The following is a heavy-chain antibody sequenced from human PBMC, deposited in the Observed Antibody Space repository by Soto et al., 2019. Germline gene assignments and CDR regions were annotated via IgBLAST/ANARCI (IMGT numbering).Heavy chain of an antibody. CDR1: GFTFSNYD. CDR2: ASFDLIWK. D-gene: IGHD2-15*01. Sequence: GGSLRLSCAASGFTFSNYDMHWVRQAPAKGLEWVAGASFDLIWKYYAASVKGRFTISRDNSKDTLYLQMNSLRAEDTAVYYCAKGRPGYCGGGRCEGEYDYWGQGTLVTVSS. CDR3: AKGRPGYCGGGRCEGEYDY. J-gene: IGHJ4*02. V-gene: IGHV3-30*18.